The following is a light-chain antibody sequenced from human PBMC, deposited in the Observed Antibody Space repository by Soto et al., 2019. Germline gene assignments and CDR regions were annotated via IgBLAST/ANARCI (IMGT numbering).Light chain of an antibody. CDR3: QSYDKSLSAWV. CDR2: RDT. Sequence: QSVLTQSPSVSGALGQRVTISCTGSSSNIGAIYDVHWYQQLPGTAPKLLIYRDTDRPSGVPDRFSGSKSGTSASLAITGLQADDEADYYCQSYDKSLSAWVFGGGTKVTVL. J-gene: IGLJ3*02. CDR1: SSNIGAIYD. V-gene: IGLV1-40*01.